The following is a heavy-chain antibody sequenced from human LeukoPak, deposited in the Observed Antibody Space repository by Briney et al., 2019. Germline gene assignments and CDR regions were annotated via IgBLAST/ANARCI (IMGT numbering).Heavy chain of an antibody. CDR1: SYSISSGYY. CDR2: IYHSGNN. CDR3: ARGWSSSWDEDY. Sequence: PSETLSLTCTVSSYSISSGYYWGWLRQPPGEVLEWIVRIYHSGNNDYKPSLKSRVTISVDTSKNQFSLKLSSVTAADTAVYYCARGWSSSWDEDYWGQGTLVTVSS. V-gene: IGHV4-38-2*02. J-gene: IGHJ4*02. D-gene: IGHD6-13*01.